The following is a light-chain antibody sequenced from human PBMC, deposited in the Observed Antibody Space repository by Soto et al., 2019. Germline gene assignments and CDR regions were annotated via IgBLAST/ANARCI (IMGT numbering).Light chain of an antibody. CDR3: QQYSSYSAWT. V-gene: IGKV1-5*01. CDR1: QGISKW. CDR2: DAS. Sequence: IQMTQSAATVSASIGDRVTITCRASQGISKWLAWHQQKPGKAPKLLIYDASSLQSGVPPRFSGSGSGTEFTLTIRSLQPDDIATYYCQQYSSYSAWTFGEGTKVDIK. J-gene: IGKJ1*01.